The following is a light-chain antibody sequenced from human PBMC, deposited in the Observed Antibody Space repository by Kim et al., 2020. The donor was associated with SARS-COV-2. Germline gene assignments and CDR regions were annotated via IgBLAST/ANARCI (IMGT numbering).Light chain of an antibody. V-gene: IGKV1-13*02. J-gene: IGKJ5*01. CDR1: QGIRNA. CDR2: DAS. Sequence: ASVGDRVTIPCRASQGIRNALAWFQQRPGNAPKLLIYDASTLESGVPSRFSGSGSGVDFTLTISGLQPEDFAIYYCQQFNTYPITFGQGTRLEIK. CDR3: QQFNTYPIT.